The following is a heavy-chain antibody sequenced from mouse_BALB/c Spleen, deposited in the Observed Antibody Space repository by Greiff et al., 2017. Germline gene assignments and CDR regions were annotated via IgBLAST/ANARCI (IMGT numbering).Heavy chain of an antibody. Sequence: VNLVESGAELVRPGASVTLSCKASGYTFTDYEMHWVKQTPVHGLEWIGAIDPETGGTAYNQKFKGKATLTADKSSSTAYMELRSLTSEDSAVYYCTRYPLGYWGQGTTLTVSS. CDR1: GYTFTDYE. J-gene: IGHJ2*01. V-gene: IGHV1-15*01. CDR2: IDPETGGT. CDR3: TRYPLGY.